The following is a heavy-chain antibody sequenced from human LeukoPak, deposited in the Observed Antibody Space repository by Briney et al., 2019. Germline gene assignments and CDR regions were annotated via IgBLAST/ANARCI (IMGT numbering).Heavy chain of an antibody. CDR3: ARSPPGWYYDNSGQYYFDT. Sequence: SETLSLTCTVSGGSISGYYWSWIRQSPGKRLEWIAYISFTGNTNYDPSLKSRVTISLDTSKTHFSLTLSSLTAADTAVYYCARSPPGWYYDNSGQYYFDTWGQGALVTVSS. CDR2: ISFTGNT. V-gene: IGHV4-59*08. D-gene: IGHD3-22*01. CDR1: GGSISGYY. J-gene: IGHJ4*02.